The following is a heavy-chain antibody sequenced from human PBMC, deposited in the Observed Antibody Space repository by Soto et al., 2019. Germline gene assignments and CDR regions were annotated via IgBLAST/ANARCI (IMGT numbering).Heavy chain of an antibody. J-gene: IGHJ3*02. CDR1: GYTFTSYG. D-gene: IGHD1-1*01. Sequence: ASVKVSCKASGYTFTSYGISWVRQAPGQGLEWMGWISAYNGNTNYAQKLQGRVTMTTDTSTSTAYMELRSLRSDDTAVYYCARERLPHDWYDVKNAIDSWGQGTMLNV. CDR2: ISAYNGNT. V-gene: IGHV1-18*01. CDR3: ARERLPHDWYDVKNAIDS.